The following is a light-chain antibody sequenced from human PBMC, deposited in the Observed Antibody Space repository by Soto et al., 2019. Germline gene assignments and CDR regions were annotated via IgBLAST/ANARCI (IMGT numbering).Light chain of an antibody. J-gene: IGKJ1*01. CDR2: AAS. CDR1: QGISNY. Sequence: DIQMTQSPSSLSASVGDRVTITCRASQGISNYLAWYQQKPGKVPKLLIYAASTLQSGVPPRFSGSGSATDFTLTISSLQPEDVATYYSQKYNSAPRTFGQGPKVEI. V-gene: IGKV1-27*01. CDR3: QKYNSAPRT.